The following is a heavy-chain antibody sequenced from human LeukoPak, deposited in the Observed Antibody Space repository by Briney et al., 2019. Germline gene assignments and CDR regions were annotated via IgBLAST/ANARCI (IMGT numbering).Heavy chain of an antibody. CDR2: IYYSGST. D-gene: IGHD3-9*01. J-gene: IGHJ4*02. CDR1: GGSISSYY. V-gene: IGHV4-59*01. CDR3: ARVSYDILTGYLTYYFDY. Sequence: SETLSLTCTVSGGSISSYYWSWIRQPPGKGLEWTGYIYYSGSTNYNPSLKSRVTISVDTSKNQFSLKLSSVTAADTAVYYCARVSYDILTGYLTYYFDYWGQGTLVTVSS.